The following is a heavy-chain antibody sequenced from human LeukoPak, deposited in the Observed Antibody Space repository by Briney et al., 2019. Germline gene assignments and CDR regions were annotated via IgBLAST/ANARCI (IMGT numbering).Heavy chain of an antibody. CDR3: AKGRQQWLAPTDY. Sequence: GGSLRLSCVASGFIFSNYGMQWVRQAPGKGLEWVAVISYDGSNKFYADSVKGRFTISRDFSKNTLNLQMNSLRAEDTAVYYCAKGRQQWLAPTDYWGQGTLVTVSP. J-gene: IGHJ4*02. V-gene: IGHV3-30*18. D-gene: IGHD6-19*01. CDR1: GFIFSNYG. CDR2: ISYDGSNK.